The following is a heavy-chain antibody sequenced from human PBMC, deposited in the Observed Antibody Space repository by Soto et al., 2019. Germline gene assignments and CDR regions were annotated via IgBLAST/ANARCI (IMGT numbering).Heavy chain of an antibody. J-gene: IGHJ3*02. CDR1: GGSFSSYA. Sequence: SVKVSCKAFGGSFSSYAISWVRRAPGQGLEWMGGIIPIFGTANYAQKFQGRVTITADESTSTAYMELSSLRSEDTAVYYCARGEQPAAFEIWGQGTMVTVSS. D-gene: IGHD6-13*01. CDR2: IIPIFGTA. CDR3: ARGEQPAAFEI. V-gene: IGHV1-69*13.